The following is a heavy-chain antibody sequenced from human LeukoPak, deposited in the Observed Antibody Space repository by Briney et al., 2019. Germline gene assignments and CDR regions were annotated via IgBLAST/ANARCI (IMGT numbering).Heavy chain of an antibody. J-gene: IGHJ3*02. CDR1: DDSFSSHY. V-gene: IGHV4-59*11. D-gene: IGHD4-17*01. Sequence: SETLSLTCVVSDDSFSSHYWTWIRQPPGKGLEWIGYISYIGSTNYNPSLKSRVTISIDTSKNQFSLKLRSVTAADTAVYYCARDLVTVTKGFDIWGQGTMVSVSS. CDR2: ISYIGST. CDR3: ARDLVTVTKGFDI.